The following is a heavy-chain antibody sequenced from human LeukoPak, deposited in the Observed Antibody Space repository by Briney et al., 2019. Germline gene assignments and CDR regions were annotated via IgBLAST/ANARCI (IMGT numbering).Heavy chain of an antibody. CDR1: GFTFSSYG. V-gene: IGHV3-30*03. CDR2: ISYDGSNK. CDR3: ARDLYSSSSFIAD. J-gene: IGHJ4*02. Sequence: GRSLRLSCAASGFTFSSYGMHWVRQAPGKGLEWVAVISYDGSNKYYADSVKGRFTISRDNSKNTLYLQMNSLRAEDTAVYYCARDLYSSSSFIADWGQGTLVTVSS. D-gene: IGHD6-6*01.